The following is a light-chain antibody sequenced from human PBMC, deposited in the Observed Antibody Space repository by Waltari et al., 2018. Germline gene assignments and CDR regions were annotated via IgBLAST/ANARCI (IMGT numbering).Light chain of an antibody. V-gene: IGKV3-20*01. CDR3: QQYGSSPRT. Sequence: EIVLTKSPDTLSLSPGERATLSCRASQSVRSSFLAWYQQKPCQAPRLLIYGASSKSTGIPDRFSGSGSGTHFTLTISRLYPEDXXVYYCQQYGSSPRTFGQGTKLEIK. J-gene: IGKJ2*01. CDR2: GAS. CDR1: QSVRSSF.